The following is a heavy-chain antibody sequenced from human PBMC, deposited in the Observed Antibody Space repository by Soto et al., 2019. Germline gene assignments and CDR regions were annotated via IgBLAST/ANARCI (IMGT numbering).Heavy chain of an antibody. J-gene: IGHJ6*03. Sequence: TGGSLRLSCAASGFTFSSYSMNWVRQAPGKGLEWVSYISSSSSTIYYADSVKGRFTISRDNAKNSLYLQMNSLRAEDTAVYYCARDPPIAARTINYYYMDVWGKGTTVTVSS. V-gene: IGHV3-48*01. CDR1: GFTFSSYS. D-gene: IGHD6-6*01. CDR2: ISSSSSTI. CDR3: ARDPPIAARTINYYYMDV.